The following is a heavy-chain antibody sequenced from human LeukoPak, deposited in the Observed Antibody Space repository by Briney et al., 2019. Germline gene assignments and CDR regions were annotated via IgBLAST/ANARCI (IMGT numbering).Heavy chain of an antibody. V-gene: IGHV4-34*01. J-gene: IGHJ4*02. CDR2: INPTGTT. CDR3: ARDIAVAFFDY. CDR1: GGSFSGYY. D-gene: IGHD6-19*01. Sequence: SETLSLTYAVYGGSFSGYYWSWIRQPPGKGLEWIGEINPTGTTNYYPSLKSRVTISVDTSKNQFSLNLSSVTAADTAVYYCARDIAVAFFDYWGQGTLVTVSS.